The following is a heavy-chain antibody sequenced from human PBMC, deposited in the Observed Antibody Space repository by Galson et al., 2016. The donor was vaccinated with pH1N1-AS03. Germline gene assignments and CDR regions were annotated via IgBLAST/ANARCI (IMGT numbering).Heavy chain of an antibody. D-gene: IGHD3-10*01. J-gene: IGHJ4*02. V-gene: IGHV4-4*07. CDR1: GGSISGNF. Sequence: LSLTCSVSGGSISGNFWTWIRQPAGEGLEWIGRMDSSGRKNYNSSLESRVTLSVDTSKNQFSLRLTSVTAADTAVYYCARESSGLGRGLDYWGQGTLVTVS. CDR2: MDSSGRK. CDR3: ARESSGLGRGLDY.